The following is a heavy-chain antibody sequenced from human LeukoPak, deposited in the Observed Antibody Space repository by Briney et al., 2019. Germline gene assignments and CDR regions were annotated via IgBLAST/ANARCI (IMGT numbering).Heavy chain of an antibody. V-gene: IGHV3-73*01. CDR2: IRSKADSYAT. Sequence: GGSLRPSCAASGFTFSGSAMHWVRQASGKGLEWVGRIRSKADSYATAYAASVKGRFTISRDDSKNTAYLQMNSLKTEDTAVYYCTRPAYFSPPEDYWGQGTLVTVSS. CDR1: GFTFSGSA. CDR3: TRPAYFSPPEDY. J-gene: IGHJ4*02. D-gene: IGHD2-8*01.